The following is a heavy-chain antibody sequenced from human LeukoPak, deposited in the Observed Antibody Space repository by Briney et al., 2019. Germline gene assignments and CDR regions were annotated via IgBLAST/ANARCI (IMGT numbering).Heavy chain of an antibody. CDR2: INPNSGGT. D-gene: IGHD5-18*01. CDR1: GYTFTAYY. J-gene: IGHJ4*02. CDR3: AREHPEGGYLRDPYPFDY. V-gene: IGHV1-2*02. Sequence: ASVKVSCKASGYTFTAYYMHWVRQAPGQGLEWMGWINPNSGGTNSAQRFQGRVTMTRDTSISTAYMELSRLRSDDTAVYYCAREHPEGGYLRDPYPFDYWGQGTLVTVSS.